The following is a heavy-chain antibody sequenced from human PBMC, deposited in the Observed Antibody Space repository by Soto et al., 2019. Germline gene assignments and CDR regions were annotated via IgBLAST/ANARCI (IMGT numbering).Heavy chain of an antibody. CDR2: ISGSGGST. CDR3: AKAEVVIIPYFDY. J-gene: IGHJ4*02. CDR1: GFTFSSYA. Sequence: GGSLRLSCAASGFTFSSYAMSWVRQAPGKGLEWVSAISGSGGSTYYADYVKGRFTISRDNSKNTLYLQMNSLRAEDMAVYYCAKAEVVIIPYFDYWGQGTLVTVSS. D-gene: IGHD3-3*01. V-gene: IGHV3-23*01.